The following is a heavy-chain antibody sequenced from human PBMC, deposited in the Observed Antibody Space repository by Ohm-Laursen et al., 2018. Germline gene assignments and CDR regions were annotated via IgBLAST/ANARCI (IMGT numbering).Heavy chain of an antibody. CDR1: GFTFTNAW. CDR3: TTEGRNYYYYYGMDV. Sequence: SLRLSCSASGFTFTNAWMSWVRQAPGKGLEWVALIKSTTDGGTTDYAAPVKGRFTISRDDSKTTLYLQMNSLKTEDTAVYYCTTEGRNYYYYYGMDVWGQGTTVTVSS. CDR2: IKSTTDGGTT. J-gene: IGHJ6*02. V-gene: IGHV3-15*01.